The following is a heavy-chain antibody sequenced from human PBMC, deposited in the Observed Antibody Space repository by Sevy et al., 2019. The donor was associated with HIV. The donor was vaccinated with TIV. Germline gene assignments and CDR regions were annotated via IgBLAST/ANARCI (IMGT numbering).Heavy chain of an antibody. J-gene: IGHJ4*02. Sequence: SETLSLTCAVSGYSINSGYYWGWIRQPPGKGLEWIGSLYHDGSTSIKPSLKSRVTISVDTSKNQFSLKLTFVTAADTAVYYCARGGYYDTSGYHSHYFDYWGQGTLVTVSS. D-gene: IGHD3-22*01. CDR1: GYSINSGYY. CDR2: LYHDGST. V-gene: IGHV4-38-2*01. CDR3: ARGGYYDTSGYHSHYFDY.